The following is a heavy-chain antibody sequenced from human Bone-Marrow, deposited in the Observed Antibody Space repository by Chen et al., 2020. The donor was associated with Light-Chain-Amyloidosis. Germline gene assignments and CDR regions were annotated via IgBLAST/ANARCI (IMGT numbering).Heavy chain of an antibody. Sequence: EVQLEQSGPEVKKPGESLKISCKGSVYTFPNYWIGWVRQMPGKGLEWMGVIYPDDSDARYRPSFEGQVTISADKSITTAYLQWRSLKASDTAMYYCARRRDGYNFDYWGQGTLVTVSS. D-gene: IGHD5-12*01. J-gene: IGHJ4*02. CDR1: VYTFPNYW. CDR3: ARRRDGYNFDY. CDR2: IYPDDSDA. V-gene: IGHV5-51*01.